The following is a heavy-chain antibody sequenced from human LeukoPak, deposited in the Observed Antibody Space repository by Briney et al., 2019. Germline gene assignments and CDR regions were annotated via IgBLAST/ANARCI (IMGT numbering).Heavy chain of an antibody. V-gene: IGHV4-34*01. CDR1: GGSFSGYY. CDR3: ARRSYRYRWFDP. Sequence: SETLSLTCAVYGGSFSGYYWSWIRQPPGKGLEWTGEINHSGSTNYNPSLKSRVTISVDTSKNQFSLKLSSVTAADTAVYYCARRSYRYRWFDPWGQGTLVTASS. J-gene: IGHJ5*02. CDR2: INHSGST. D-gene: IGHD3-16*02.